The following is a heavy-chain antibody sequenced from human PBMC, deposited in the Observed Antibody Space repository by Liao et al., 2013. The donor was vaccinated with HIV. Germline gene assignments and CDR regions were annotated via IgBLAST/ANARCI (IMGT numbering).Heavy chain of an antibody. CDR3: ARRPPLDPIHCSSGVCQAYDF. Sequence: QVQLQESGSGLVKPSETLSLTCSVSGGSISRSDFFWGWIRQPPGKGLEWIAEINHRGTTNYNPSLKSRVTLSVDTSKNQFSLKVTSLTAADTAVYYCARRPPLDPIHCSSGVCQAYDFWGQGTRVTVSS. CDR1: GGSISRSDFF. J-gene: IGHJ4*02. D-gene: IGHD2-8*01. CDR2: INHRGTT. V-gene: IGHV4-39*07.